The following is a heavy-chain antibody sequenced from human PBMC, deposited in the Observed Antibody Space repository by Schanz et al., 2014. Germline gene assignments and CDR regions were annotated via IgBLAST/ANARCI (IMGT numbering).Heavy chain of an antibody. Sequence: EAQLLESGGGLVRPGGSLRLSCAASGFTFSDHYMDRARQAPGKWLEWVSAISGSGGSTYYADSMKGRFTISRDNSKNTLYLQMNSLRAEDTAVYYCARDGDRFYHNYYMDVWGRGTTVTVSS. CDR1: GFTFSDHY. V-gene: IGHV3-23*01. CDR3: ARDGDRFYHNYYMDV. J-gene: IGHJ6*03. D-gene: IGHD4-17*01. CDR2: ISGSGGST.